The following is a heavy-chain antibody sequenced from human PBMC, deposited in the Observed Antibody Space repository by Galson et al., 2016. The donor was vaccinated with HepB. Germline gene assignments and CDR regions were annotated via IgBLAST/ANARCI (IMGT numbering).Heavy chain of an antibody. V-gene: IGHV3-30-3*01. D-gene: IGHD4-17*01. Sequence: SLRLSCAASGFTFSSYPMHWVRQAPGKGLEWVALMSYDGSNKGLEWVALMSYDGSNKEYDDSVKGRFNISRDNVKNTLYLQMNSLRVEDTAVYYCHVGDYGDAFNRYYYYGMDVWGQGTKVTVSS. CDR1: GFTFSSYP. J-gene: IGHJ6*02. CDR2: MSYDGSNK. CDR3: HVGDYGDAFNRYYYYGMDV.